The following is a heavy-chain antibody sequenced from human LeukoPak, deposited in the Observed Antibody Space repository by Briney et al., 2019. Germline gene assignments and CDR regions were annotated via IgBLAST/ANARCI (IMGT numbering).Heavy chain of an antibody. V-gene: IGHV3-53*05. Sequence: PGGSLRLSCAASGFTVSGIYMNWVRQAPGKGLEWVSLINSGDTTYYADSVKGRFTISRDNSKNTLYLQMNSLRAEDTAVYYCARLYPGYYFDYWSQGTLVTVSS. CDR2: INSGDTT. CDR1: GFTVSGIY. D-gene: IGHD2-8*01. J-gene: IGHJ4*02. CDR3: ARLYPGYYFDY.